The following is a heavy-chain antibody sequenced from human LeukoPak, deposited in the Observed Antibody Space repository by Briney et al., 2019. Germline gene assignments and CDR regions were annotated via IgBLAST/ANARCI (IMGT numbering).Heavy chain of an antibody. J-gene: IGHJ4*02. CDR1: GGTFSSYA. D-gene: IGHD3-3*01. CDR3: ARDPSTYYDFWSGSYFDY. CDR2: IIPILGIA. V-gene: IGHV1-69*04. Sequence: PVKVSCKASGGTFSSYAISWVRQAPGQGLEWMGRIIPILGIANYAQKFQGRVTITADKSTSTAYMELSSLRSEDTAVYYCARDPSTYYDFWSGSYFDYWGQGTLVTVSS.